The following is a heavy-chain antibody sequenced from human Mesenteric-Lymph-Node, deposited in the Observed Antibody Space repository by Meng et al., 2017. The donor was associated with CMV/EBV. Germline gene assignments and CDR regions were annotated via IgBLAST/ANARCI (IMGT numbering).Heavy chain of an antibody. J-gene: IGHJ4*02. V-gene: IGHV3-48*03. CDR3: ARESGSYTGL. Sequence: GESLKISCAASGFTVSTNYMSWVRQAPGKRLEWVSYISSSGSTIYYADSVKGRFTISRDNAKNSLYLQMNSLRAEDTAVYYCARESGSYTGLWGQGTLVTVSS. D-gene: IGHD1-26*01. CDR2: ISSSGSTI. CDR1: GFTVSTNY.